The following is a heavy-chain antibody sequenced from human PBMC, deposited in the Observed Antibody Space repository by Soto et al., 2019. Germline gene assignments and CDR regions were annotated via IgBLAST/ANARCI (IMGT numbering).Heavy chain of an antibody. J-gene: IGHJ6*03. Sequence: GASVKVSCAASGYRFTSYAMHWVRQAPGQRLEWMGWINAGNGNTKYSQKFQGRVTITRDTSASTAYMELSSLRSEDTAVYYCARGSIAAAGTSGYYYYYMDVWGKGTTVTVSS. V-gene: IGHV1-3*01. CDR2: INAGNGNT. CDR3: ARGSIAAAGTSGYYYYYMDV. D-gene: IGHD6-13*01. CDR1: GYRFTSYA.